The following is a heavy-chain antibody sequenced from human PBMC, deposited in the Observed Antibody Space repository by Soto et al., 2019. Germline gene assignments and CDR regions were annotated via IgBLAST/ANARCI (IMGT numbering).Heavy chain of an antibody. CDR3: ARSGSYYDPYYYYYGMDV. CDR2: ISYDGSNK. Sequence: GGSLRLSCAASGFTFSSYAMHWVRQAPGKGLEWVAVISYDGSNKYYADSVKGRFTISRDNSKNTLYLQMNSLRAEDTAVYYCARSGSYYDPYYYYYGMDVWGQGTTVTVSS. J-gene: IGHJ6*02. CDR1: GFTFSSYA. D-gene: IGHD1-26*01. V-gene: IGHV3-30-3*01.